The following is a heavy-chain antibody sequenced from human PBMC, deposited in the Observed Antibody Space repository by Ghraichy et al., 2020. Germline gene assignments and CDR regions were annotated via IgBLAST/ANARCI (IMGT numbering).Heavy chain of an antibody. CDR2: ISYDGSNK. CDR1: GFTFSSYA. V-gene: IGHV3-30-3*01. J-gene: IGHJ3*02. CDR3: ARPDSGYDSGAFDI. D-gene: IGHD5-12*01. Sequence: LSLTCAASGFTFSSYAMHWVRQAPGKGLEWVAVISYDGSNKYFADSVKGRFTISRDNSKNTLYLQMNSLRAEDTAVYYCARPDSGYDSGAFDIWGQGTMVTVSS.